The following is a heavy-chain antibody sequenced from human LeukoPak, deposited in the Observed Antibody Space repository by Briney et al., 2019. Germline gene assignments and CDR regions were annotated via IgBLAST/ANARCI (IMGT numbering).Heavy chain of an antibody. J-gene: IGHJ6*02. D-gene: IGHD3-10*01. CDR2: IYYSGST. V-gene: IGHV4-31*03. Sequence: SQTLSLTCTVSGGSLSIGGNYWNWVRQRPGSGLEWIGYIYYSGSTYYNPSLKSRVSMAMDTSKNQFSLRLSSVTAADTALYYCARTLLWFGELGLDVWGRGTTVTVSS. CDR1: GGSLSIGGNY. CDR3: ARTLLWFGELGLDV.